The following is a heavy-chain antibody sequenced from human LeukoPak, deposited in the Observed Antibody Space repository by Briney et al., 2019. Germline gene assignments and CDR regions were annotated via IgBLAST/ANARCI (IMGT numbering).Heavy chain of an antibody. CDR2: IYYSAST. CDR1: GGHNNSGSYY. V-gene: IGHV4-39*07. J-gene: IGHJ3*02. Sequence: SDTLPLICTLSGGHNNSGSYYLGRIPPPPGTGLEWIGNIYYSASTYYNPSLKSRVSISVDTSKNQFSLKLSSVTAADTAVYYCARVGSYWRLAAFDIWGQGTMVTVSS. D-gene: IGHD1-26*01. CDR3: ARVGSYWRLAAFDI.